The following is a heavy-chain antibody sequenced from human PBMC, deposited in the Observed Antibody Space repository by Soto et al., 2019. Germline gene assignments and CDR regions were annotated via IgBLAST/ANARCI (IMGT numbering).Heavy chain of an antibody. J-gene: IGHJ6*02. V-gene: IGHV4-4*07. CDR1: GRSISSYY. CDR3: ARDGWGGNRGTLAYYCGMDV. CDR2: IYTSGST. Sequence: QVQLQESGPGLVKPSETLSLTCTVSGRSISSYYWSWVRQPAGKGLALIGRIYTSGSTNYNPSLKSRVTMSVDTSKKQFSLKLSSVTAADPAVYYGARDGWGGNRGTLAYYCGMDVWGQGTTVTVSS. D-gene: IGHD2-21*01.